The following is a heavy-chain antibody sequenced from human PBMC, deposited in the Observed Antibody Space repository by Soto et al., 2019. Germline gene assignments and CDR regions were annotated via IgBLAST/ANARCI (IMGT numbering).Heavy chain of an antibody. CDR3: AKVYGSGRYDY. D-gene: IGHD3-10*01. Sequence: QVQLVESGGGEVQPGRSLRLSCAASGFTFSSYGMHWVRQAPGKGLEWVAVISYDGRNKYYADSVKCRFTISRDNSKNALYLQMNSLRAEDTAVYYCAKVYGSGRYDYWGQGTLVTVSS. CDR2: ISYDGRNK. V-gene: IGHV3-30*18. J-gene: IGHJ4*02. CDR1: GFTFSSYG.